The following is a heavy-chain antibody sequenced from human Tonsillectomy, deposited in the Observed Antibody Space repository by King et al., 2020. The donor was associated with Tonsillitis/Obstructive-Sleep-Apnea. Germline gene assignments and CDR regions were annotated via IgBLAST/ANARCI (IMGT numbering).Heavy chain of an antibody. J-gene: IGHJ3*02. CDR2: IKEDGSEK. Sequence: VQLVESGGGLVQPGGSLRLSCAASGFTFSSYWMSWVRQAPGKGLEWVANIKEDGSEKYYVDSVKGRFIISRDNAKNSLYLQMNSLRAEDTAVYYCARVLDYFDSSCYRAFDIWGQGTMVTVSS. CDR1: GFTFSSYW. CDR3: ARVLDYFDSSCYRAFDI. D-gene: IGHD3-22*01. V-gene: IGHV3-7*03.